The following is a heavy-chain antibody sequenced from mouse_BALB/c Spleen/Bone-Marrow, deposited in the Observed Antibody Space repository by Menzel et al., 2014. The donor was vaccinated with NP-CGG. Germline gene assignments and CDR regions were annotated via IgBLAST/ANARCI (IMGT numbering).Heavy chain of an antibody. D-gene: IGHD2-1*01. CDR2: ISTYYGDA. J-gene: IGHJ3*01. V-gene: IGHV1S137*01. CDR3: AREGGNFPWFAY. Sequence: QVQLQQSGAELVRPGVSVKISCKGSGYTLTDYAMHWVKQSHAKSLEWIGVISTYYGDASYNQKFKGKATMTVDKSSSTAYMELARLTSEDSAIYYCAREGGNFPWFAYWGQGTLVTVSA. CDR1: GYTLTDYA.